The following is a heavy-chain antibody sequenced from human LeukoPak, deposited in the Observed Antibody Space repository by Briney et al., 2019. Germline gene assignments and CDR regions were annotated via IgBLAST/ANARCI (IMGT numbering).Heavy chain of an antibody. D-gene: IGHD3-16*01. CDR1: GFTFSSYS. Sequence: GGSLRLSCAASGFTFSSYSMNWVRQAPGKGLEWVSSISSSSSYIYYADSMKGRFTISRDNAKNSLYLQMNSLRAEDTAVYYCASSGGTSTDYYYYYGMDVWGKGTTVTVSS. CDR2: ISSSSSYI. CDR3: ASSGGTSTDYYYYYGMDV. J-gene: IGHJ6*04. V-gene: IGHV3-21*01.